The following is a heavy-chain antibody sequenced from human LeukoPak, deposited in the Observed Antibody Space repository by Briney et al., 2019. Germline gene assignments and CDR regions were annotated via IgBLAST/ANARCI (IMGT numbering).Heavy chain of an antibody. D-gene: IGHD4-23*01. CDR3: AKESVD. Sequence: PGGSLRLSCAASGFTFSSYGMHWVRQAPGKGLEWVAVISYDGSNKYYADSVKGRFTISRDNSKNTLYLQMNSLRAEDTAVYYCAKESVDWGQGTLVTVSS. V-gene: IGHV3-30*18. CDR1: GFTFSSYG. CDR2: ISYDGSNK. J-gene: IGHJ4*02.